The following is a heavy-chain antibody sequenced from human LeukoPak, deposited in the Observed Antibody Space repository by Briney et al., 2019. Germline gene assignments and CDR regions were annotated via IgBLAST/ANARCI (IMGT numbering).Heavy chain of an antibody. CDR1: GFTFSSYW. V-gene: IGHV3-7*03. Sequence: GGSLRLSCAAFGFTFSSYWMSWVRQAPGKGLEWVANIKQDGSEKYYVDSVKGRFTISRDNAKNSLYLQMNSLRAEDTAVYYCARDRGGGDLYYFDYWGQGTLVTVSS. CDR2: IKQDGSEK. D-gene: IGHD2-21*02. CDR3: ARDRGGGDLYYFDY. J-gene: IGHJ4*02.